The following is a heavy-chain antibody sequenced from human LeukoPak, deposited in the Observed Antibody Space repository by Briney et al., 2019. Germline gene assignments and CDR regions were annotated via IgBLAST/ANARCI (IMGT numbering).Heavy chain of an antibody. J-gene: IGHJ4*02. CDR2: IYTSGST. CDR3: ASFPVLRVAVAGTVVDY. CDR1: GGSISSYY. V-gene: IGHV4-4*07. Sequence: SETLSLTCTVSGGSISSYYWSWIRQPAGKGLEWIGRIYTSGSTNYNPSLKSRVTMSVDTSKNQFSLKLSSVTAADTAVYYCASFPVLRVAVAGTVVDYWGQGTLVTVSS. D-gene: IGHD6-19*01.